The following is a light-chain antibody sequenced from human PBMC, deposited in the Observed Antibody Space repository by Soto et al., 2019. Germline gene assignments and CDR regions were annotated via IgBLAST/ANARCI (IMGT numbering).Light chain of an antibody. CDR1: QTVNANF. Sequence: EIVLTQSPGTLSLSPGERATLYCRSSQTVNANFLAWYQQKPGQAPRLLIYGVSNRAPGIPDRFSGSGSGTDITLTISRLEPEDFAVYYCHQSGDSPTFGQGTKVE. CDR3: HQSGDSPT. J-gene: IGKJ1*01. CDR2: GVS. V-gene: IGKV3-20*01.